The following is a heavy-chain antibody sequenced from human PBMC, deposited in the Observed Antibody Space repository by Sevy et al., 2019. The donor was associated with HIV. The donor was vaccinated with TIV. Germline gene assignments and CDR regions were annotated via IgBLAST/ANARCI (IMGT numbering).Heavy chain of an antibody. V-gene: IGHV3-7*01. CDR3: AHETFGRFES. D-gene: IGHD3-16*01. J-gene: IGHJ4*02. Sequence: GGSLRLSCAASGFTFSANWMNWVRQAPGKGLEWVANIKGDGSNKHYVYSVEGRFTISRDNANNLLYLQMNSLRVEDTAVYYWAHETFGRFESWGQGTLVTVSS. CDR1: GFTFSANW. CDR2: IKGDGSNK.